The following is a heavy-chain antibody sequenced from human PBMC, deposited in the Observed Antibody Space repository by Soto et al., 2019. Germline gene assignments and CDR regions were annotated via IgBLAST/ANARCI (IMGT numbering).Heavy chain of an antibody. Sequence: QITLKESGPTLVKPTQTLTLTCTFSGFSLSTSGVGVGWIRQPPGKALEWLALIYWDDDKRYSPSLKSRLTITKDTSKHQVVLTMTNMDPVDTATYYCAPRLAATGLFDYWGQGTLVTVSS. D-gene: IGHD6-13*01. CDR2: IYWDDDK. CDR3: APRLAATGLFDY. J-gene: IGHJ4*02. V-gene: IGHV2-5*02. CDR1: GFSLSTSGVG.